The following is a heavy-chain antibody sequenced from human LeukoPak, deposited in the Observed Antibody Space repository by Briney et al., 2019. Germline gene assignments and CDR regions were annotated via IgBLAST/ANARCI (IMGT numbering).Heavy chain of an antibody. J-gene: IGHJ4*02. CDR3: ARETLGYCSGGSCRLSWTPILDY. V-gene: IGHV3-48*01. CDR2: ISSSSSTI. Sequence: GGSLRLSCAASGFTFSSYSMNWVRQAPGKGLEWVSYISSSSSTIYYADSVKGRFTISRDNAKNSLYLQMSSLRAEDTAVYYCARETLGYCSGGSCRLSWTPILDYWGQGTLVTVSS. D-gene: IGHD2-15*01. CDR1: GFTFSSYS.